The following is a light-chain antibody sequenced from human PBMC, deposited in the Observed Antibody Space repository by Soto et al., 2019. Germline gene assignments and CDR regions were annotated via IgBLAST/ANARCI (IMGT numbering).Light chain of an antibody. J-gene: IGLJ3*02. CDR3: SPYTRSTTWL. CDR1: ISDVGAYNY. Sequence: QSALTQPPSVSGSPGQTITISCTGSISDVGAYNYVSWYQQHPGKAPKLMIYEVSNRPSGVACRFSGSKSGNTASLTISGLQAEEEGDYFCSPYTRSTTWLFGGGTKVTVL. CDR2: EVS. V-gene: IGLV2-14*01.